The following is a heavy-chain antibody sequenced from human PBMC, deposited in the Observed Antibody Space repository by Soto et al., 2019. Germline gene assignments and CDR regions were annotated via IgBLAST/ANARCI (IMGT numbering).Heavy chain of an antibody. CDR2: IKQDGSEK. V-gene: IGHV3-7*05. CDR1: GFTFSSYW. CDR3: ARDVRYYDFWSGSYRYYYGMDV. Sequence: GGSLILSCAASGFTFSSYWMSWVRQAPGKGLEWVANIKQDGSEKYYVDSVKGRFTISRDNAKNSLYLQMNSLRAEDTAVYYCARDVRYYDFWSGSYRYYYGMDVWGQGTTVTVSS. J-gene: IGHJ6*02. D-gene: IGHD3-3*01.